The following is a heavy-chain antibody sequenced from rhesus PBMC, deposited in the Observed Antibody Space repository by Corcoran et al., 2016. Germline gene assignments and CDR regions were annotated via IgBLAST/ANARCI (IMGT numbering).Heavy chain of an antibody. D-gene: IGHD1-44*01. CDR3: ASDRVGNYGLDS. Sequence: QVQLQESGPGLVKPSETLSLTCAVSGASISSYWWNWIRQPPGRGLEWMGEITGNGGTTNTNPPPQGRVTISKDASKNQFSLKLRSVTAADAAVYYCASDRVGNYGLDSWGQGVVVTVSS. CDR2: ITGNGGTT. V-gene: IGHV4-80*01. CDR1: GASISSYW. J-gene: IGHJ6*01.